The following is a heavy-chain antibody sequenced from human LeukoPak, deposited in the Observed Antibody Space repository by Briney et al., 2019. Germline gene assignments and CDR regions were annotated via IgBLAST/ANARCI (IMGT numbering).Heavy chain of an antibody. CDR2: INHSGST. D-gene: IGHD3-22*01. CDR3: ARIPNYYDSSGYYFDY. J-gene: IGHJ4*02. Sequence: PSETLPLTCAVYGGSFSVYYWSWIRQPPGKGLEWIGEINHSGSTNYNPSLKSRVTISVDTSKNQFSLKLSSVTAADTAVYYCARIPNYYDSSGYYFDYWGQGTLVTVSS. V-gene: IGHV4-34*01. CDR1: GGSFSVYY.